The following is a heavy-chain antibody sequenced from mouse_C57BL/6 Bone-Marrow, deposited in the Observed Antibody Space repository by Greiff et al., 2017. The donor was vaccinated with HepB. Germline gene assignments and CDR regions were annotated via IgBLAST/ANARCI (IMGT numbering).Heavy chain of an antibody. CDR2: IYWGDDK. CDR3: ARSPTYGSRYFDV. CDR1: GFSLSTSGMG. D-gene: IGHD1-1*01. Sequence: QVTLKESGPGILQSSQTLSLTCSFSGFSLSTSGMGVGWIRQPSGKGLEWLAHIYWGDDKRYNPSLKSRLTISKDTSRNQVFLKITSVDTADTATYYCARSPTYGSRYFDVWGTGTTVTVSS. J-gene: IGHJ1*03. V-gene: IGHV8-12*01.